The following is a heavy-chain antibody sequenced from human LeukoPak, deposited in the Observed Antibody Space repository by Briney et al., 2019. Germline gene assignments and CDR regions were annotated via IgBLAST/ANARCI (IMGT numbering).Heavy chain of an antibody. CDR3: GRLGYSSSWYIGDFDS. D-gene: IGHD6-13*01. CDR1: GYSFTTYW. V-gene: IGHV5-51*01. Sequence: GESLKISCKGSGYSFTTYWIAWVRQMPGKGLEWMGIIYPRDSDIRYSPPFQGQVTISADKSISTAYLQWSSLKASDTAMYYCGRLGYSSSWYIGDFDSWGQGTLVTVSS. CDR2: IYPRDSDI. J-gene: IGHJ4*02.